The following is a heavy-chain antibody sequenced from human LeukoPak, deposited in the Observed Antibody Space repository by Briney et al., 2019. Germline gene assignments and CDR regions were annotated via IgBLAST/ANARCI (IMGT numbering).Heavy chain of an antibody. CDR3: AKQGASRRSRGPFDY. CDR2: INNSGDDK. CDR1: GLTFISHA. J-gene: IGHJ4*02. Sequence: PGGSLRLSCAASGLTFISHAMTWVRQAPGKGLEWVSTINNSGDDKYYADSVKGRFTISRDNSKNTLYLQMNSLRVEDTAVYYCAKQGASRRSRGPFDYWGQGILVTVSS. D-gene: IGHD2-2*01. V-gene: IGHV3-23*01.